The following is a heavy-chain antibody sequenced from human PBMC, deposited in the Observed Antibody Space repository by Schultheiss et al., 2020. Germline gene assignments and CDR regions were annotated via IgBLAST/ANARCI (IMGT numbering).Heavy chain of an antibody. Sequence: ASVKVSCKASGYMFASYPISWVRQAPGQGLEWMGWISVYNGDTKYVQKLQGRVIMTADTSTSTAYMEMRSLRSDDTAVYYCAREGYSSGWPIDYWGQGTLVTVSS. J-gene: IGHJ4*02. V-gene: IGHV1-18*01. D-gene: IGHD6-19*01. CDR1: GYMFASYP. CDR2: ISVYNGDT. CDR3: AREGYSSGWPIDY.